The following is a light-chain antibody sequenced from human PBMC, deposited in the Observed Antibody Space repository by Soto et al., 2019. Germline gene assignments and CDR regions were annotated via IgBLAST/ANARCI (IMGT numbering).Light chain of an antibody. Sequence: QSALTQPASVSGSPGQSITISCTGTSSDVGGYNYVSWYQQHPGKAPKLMIYEVSNRPSGVSNRFSGSKSGNTASLTISGLQPEEEADYYCSSYTSSSTLVFGTGTKLTVL. CDR2: EVS. J-gene: IGLJ1*01. CDR3: SSYTSSSTLV. V-gene: IGLV2-14*01. CDR1: SSDVGGYNY.